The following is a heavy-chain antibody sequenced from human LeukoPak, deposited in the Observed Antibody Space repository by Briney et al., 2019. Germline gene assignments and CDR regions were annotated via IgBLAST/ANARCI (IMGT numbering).Heavy chain of an antibody. J-gene: IGHJ4*02. CDR1: GFTFSGYG. V-gene: IGHV3-23*01. D-gene: IGHD3-16*01. Sequence: PGGSLRLSCAASGFTFSGYGMSWVRQAPGKGLKWVSAISGSDGSTYYADSVKGRFTISRDNSKNTLYLQMNSLRAEDMAVYYCAKDGGQGADYWGQGTLVSVSS. CDR2: ISGSDGST. CDR3: AKDGGQGADY.